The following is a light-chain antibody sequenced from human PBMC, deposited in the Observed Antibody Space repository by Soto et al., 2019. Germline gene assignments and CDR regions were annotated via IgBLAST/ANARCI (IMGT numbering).Light chain of an antibody. V-gene: IGKV3-20*01. CDR1: QSVSSSY. CDR2: GAS. Sequence: EIVLTQSPGTLSLSPGERATLSCRASQSVSSSYLAWYQQKPGQAPRLLIYGASSRATGIPDRFSGSGSGTDFTLTISRLEPEDFATYYCQQLKSYPITFGQGTRWR. J-gene: IGKJ5*01. CDR3: QQLKSYPIT.